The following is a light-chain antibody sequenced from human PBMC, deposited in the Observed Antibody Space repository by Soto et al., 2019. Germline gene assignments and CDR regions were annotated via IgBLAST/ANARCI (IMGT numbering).Light chain of an antibody. Sequence: DIVLTQYPATLSLSPGDSVTLSCRASQTVGRFLSWYQHSPGQGPRLLVYDASNRATGVPARFSGSGSETDFTLTISSLEPEDFAVYYCQQRLHWPITFGQGTRLEIK. J-gene: IGKJ5*01. CDR1: QTVGRF. V-gene: IGKV3-11*01. CDR2: DAS. CDR3: QQRLHWPIT.